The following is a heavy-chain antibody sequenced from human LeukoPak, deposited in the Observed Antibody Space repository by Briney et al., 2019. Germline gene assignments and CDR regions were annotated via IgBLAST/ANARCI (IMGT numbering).Heavy chain of an antibody. CDR2: ISYDGSNK. Sequence: GGSLRLSCAASGFTFSSYAMHWVRQAPGKGLEWVAVISYDGSNKYYADSVKGRFTISRDNYQNTLYLQMNSLGAEDTAVYYCAKLYCSSTSCSRGGYMGVWGKGATVTVSS. D-gene: IGHD2-2*01. CDR1: GFTFSSYA. J-gene: IGHJ6*03. CDR3: AKLYCSSTSCSRGGYMGV. V-gene: IGHV3-30-3*01.